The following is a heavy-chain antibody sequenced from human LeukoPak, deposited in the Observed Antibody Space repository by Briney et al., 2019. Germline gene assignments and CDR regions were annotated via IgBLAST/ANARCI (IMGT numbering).Heavy chain of an antibody. D-gene: IGHD6-19*01. Sequence: ASVNVSCTVSGYTLTELSMHWVRQAPGKGLEWMGGFDPEDGETIYAQKFQGRVTMTEDTSTDTAYMELSSLRSEDTAVYYCATAGYSSGWYPWFDPWGQGTLVTVSS. V-gene: IGHV1-24*01. CDR2: FDPEDGET. CDR3: ATAGYSSGWYPWFDP. CDR1: GYTLTELS. J-gene: IGHJ5*02.